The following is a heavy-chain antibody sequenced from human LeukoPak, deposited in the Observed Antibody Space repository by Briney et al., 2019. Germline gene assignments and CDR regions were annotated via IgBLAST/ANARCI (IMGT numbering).Heavy chain of an antibody. J-gene: IGHJ4*02. CDR3: ARARSGYPDY. D-gene: IGHD3-22*01. Sequence: SETLSLTCTVSGGSISSYYWGWIRRPPGKGLEWIGSIYYSGGTYYNPSLKSRVTISVDTSKNQFSLKLSSVTAADTAVYYCARARSGYPDYWGQGTLVTVSS. CDR1: GGSISSYY. CDR2: IYYSGGT. V-gene: IGHV4-39*07.